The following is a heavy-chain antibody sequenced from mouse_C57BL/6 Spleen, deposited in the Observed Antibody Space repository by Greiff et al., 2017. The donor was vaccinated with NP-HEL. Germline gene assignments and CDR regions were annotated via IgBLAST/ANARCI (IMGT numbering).Heavy chain of an antibody. V-gene: IGHV1-52*01. CDR3: ARAGTRAWFAY. CDR1: GYTFTSYW. Sequence: VQLQQPGAELVRPGSSVKLSCKASGYTFTSYWMHWVKQRPIQGLEWIGNIDPSDSDTHYNQKFKNKATLTVDKSSSTAYMQRSSLTSEDSAVYYCARAGTRAWFAYWGQGTLVTVSA. D-gene: IGHD4-1*01. J-gene: IGHJ3*01. CDR2: IDPSDSDT.